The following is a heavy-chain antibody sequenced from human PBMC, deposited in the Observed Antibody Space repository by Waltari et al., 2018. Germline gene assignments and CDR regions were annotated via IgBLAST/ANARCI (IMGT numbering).Heavy chain of an antibody. Sequence: QVQLQESGPGLVKPSETLSLTCAVSNFYISDGYYWGWIRQSPGKGLEWIGSIYHSGTTHYNPSLESRVTISVDRSRNQFSLKGTSVSAADTAVYFCARDQRFLESLYPYYYALDAWGRGITVTVSS. V-gene: IGHV4-38-2*02. D-gene: IGHD3-3*01. J-gene: IGHJ6*02. CDR2: IYHSGTT. CDR3: ARDQRFLESLYPYYYALDA. CDR1: NFYISDGYY.